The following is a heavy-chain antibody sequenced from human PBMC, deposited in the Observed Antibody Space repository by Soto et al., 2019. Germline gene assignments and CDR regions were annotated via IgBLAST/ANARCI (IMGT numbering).Heavy chain of an antibody. Sequence: PSETMSLTCAVSGGSFKANYWTWVRRPHGKGLEWVGEINHSGNTNYNPSLKSRVTISADPSKNQFSLKLYSMTVADKAIFCCASARWDFWVQGSLVTVSS. V-gene: IGHV4-34*01. CDR1: GGSFKANY. CDR2: INHSGNT. J-gene: IGHJ4*02. CDR3: ASARWDF.